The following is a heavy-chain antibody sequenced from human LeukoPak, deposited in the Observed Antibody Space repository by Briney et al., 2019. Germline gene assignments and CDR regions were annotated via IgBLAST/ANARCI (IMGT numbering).Heavy chain of an antibody. Sequence: SETLSLTCTVSGGSISSSSYYWGWIRQPPGKGLEWIGSIYYSGSTYFSPSLKSRVTISVDTSKNQFSLKLSSVTAADTAFYYCARDRGSSGWYEIYFDYWGQETLVTVSS. J-gene: IGHJ4*02. V-gene: IGHV4-39*07. CDR3: ARDRGSSGWYEIYFDY. CDR1: GGSISSSSYY. CDR2: IYYSGST. D-gene: IGHD6-19*01.